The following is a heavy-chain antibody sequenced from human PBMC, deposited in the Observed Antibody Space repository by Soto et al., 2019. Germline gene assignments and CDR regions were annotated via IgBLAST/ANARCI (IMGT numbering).Heavy chain of an antibody. J-gene: IGHJ4*02. Sequence: EVQLVGSGGGLVQPGGSLKLSCAASGFTFSGSAMHWVRQVSGKGLEWVGRIRSKANSYATAYAASVKGRFTISRDDSKNTAYLQMNSLKTEDTAVYYCRVYDNSGPTLGDYWGQGTLVTVSS. CDR3: RVYDNSGPTLGDY. CDR1: GFTFSGSA. V-gene: IGHV3-73*02. D-gene: IGHD3-22*01. CDR2: IRSKANSYAT.